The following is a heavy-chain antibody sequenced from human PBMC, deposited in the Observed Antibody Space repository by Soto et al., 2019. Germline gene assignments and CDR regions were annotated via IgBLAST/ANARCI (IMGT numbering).Heavy chain of an antibody. Sequence: GGSLRLSCAASGFTFSSYAMHWVRQAPGKGLEWVAVISYDGSNKYYADSVKGRFTISRDNSKNTLYLQMNSLRAEDTAVYYCARNFFWSGQYGEYYFDYWGQGSLVPVSS. V-gene: IGHV3-30-3*01. CDR1: GFTFSSYA. J-gene: IGHJ4*02. CDR2: ISYDGSNK. D-gene: IGHD3-3*01. CDR3: ARNFFWSGQYGEYYFDY.